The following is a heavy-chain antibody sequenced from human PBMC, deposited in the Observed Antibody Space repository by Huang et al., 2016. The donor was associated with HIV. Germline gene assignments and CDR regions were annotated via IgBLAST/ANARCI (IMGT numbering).Heavy chain of an antibody. CDR3: VRRYDYNAFDV. D-gene: IGHD5-12*01. CDR2: IIPNNGGT. Sequence: QVQLVQSGAEVKKPGASVKVSCEASGYPFTTYYIHWVRQAPGQGLECRGGIIPNNGGTKYARDFQGRVTMTRDTSISTAYLELSGLRSDDTAMYFCVRRYDYNAFDVWGQGTMVIVSS. V-gene: IGHV1-2*02. CDR1: GYPFTTYY. J-gene: IGHJ3*01.